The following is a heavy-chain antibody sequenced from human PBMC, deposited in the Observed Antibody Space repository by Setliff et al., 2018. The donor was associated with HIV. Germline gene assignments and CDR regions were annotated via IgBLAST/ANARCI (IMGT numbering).Heavy chain of an antibody. CDR3: ARHARSITMTTDWYFDL. J-gene: IGHJ2*01. D-gene: IGHD3-22*01. V-gene: IGHV4-59*08. CDR1: GGSITNYY. Sequence: SETLSLTCTVSGGSITNYYWSWIQQPPGKGLEWIGFIYYSGSTNYNPSLKSRVTISVDTSKHQLSLKLSSVTAADTAVYYCARHARSITMTTDWYFDLWGRGTLVTVSS. CDR2: IYYSGST.